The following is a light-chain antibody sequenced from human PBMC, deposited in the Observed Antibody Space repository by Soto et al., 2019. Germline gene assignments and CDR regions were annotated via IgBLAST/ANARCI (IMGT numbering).Light chain of an antibody. CDR3: QQRSNWPPWT. Sequence: EIVLTQSPATLSLSPGERATLSCRASQRVSSYLAWYQQKPGQAPRLLIYDASNRATGIPARFSGSGAGTDFTLTISSLEREDFAVYYCQQRSNWPPWTFGQGTKVEIK. J-gene: IGKJ1*01. CDR2: DAS. V-gene: IGKV3-11*01. CDR1: QRVSSY.